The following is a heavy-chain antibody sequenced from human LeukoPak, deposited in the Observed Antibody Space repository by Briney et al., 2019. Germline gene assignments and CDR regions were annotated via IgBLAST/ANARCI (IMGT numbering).Heavy chain of an antibody. J-gene: IGHJ6*02. CDR1: GGAISSYY. D-gene: IGHD3-10*02. V-gene: IGHV4-59*01. CDR2: IYYSGST. CDR3: ARLFGELRANYYYYGMDV. Sequence: SETLSLTCTVSGGAISSYYWSWIRQPPGKGLEWIGYIYYSGSTNYNPSLKSRVTISVDTSKNQFSLKLSSVTAADTAVYYCARLFGELRANYYYYGMDVWGQGTTVTVSS.